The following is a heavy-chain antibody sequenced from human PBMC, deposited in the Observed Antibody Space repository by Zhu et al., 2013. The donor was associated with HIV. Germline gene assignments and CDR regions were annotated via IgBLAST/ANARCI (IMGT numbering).Heavy chain of an antibody. CDR3: ARGRPIAAAGIEY. Sequence: QVQLVQSGAEVKKPGSSVKVSCKASGGTFSSYAISWVRQAPGLGLEWMGGIIPISGTANYAQKFQGRVTIIADESTSTAYMELSSLRSEDTAVYYCARGRPIAAAGIEYWGQGTLVAVSS. D-gene: IGHD6-13*01. CDR2: IIPISGTA. V-gene: IGHV1-69*01. CDR1: GGTFSSYA. J-gene: IGHJ4*02.